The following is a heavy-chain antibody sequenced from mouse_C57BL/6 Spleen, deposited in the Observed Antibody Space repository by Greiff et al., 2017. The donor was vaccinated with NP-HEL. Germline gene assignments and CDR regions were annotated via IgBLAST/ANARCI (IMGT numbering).Heavy chain of an antibody. CDR2: IYPGSGNT. V-gene: IGHV1-66*01. J-gene: IGHJ1*03. CDR3: ASLYYGSSYGGWYFDV. CDR1: GYSFTSYY. Sequence: QVQLQQSGPELVKPGASVKISCKASGYSFTSYYIHWVKQRPGQGLEWIGWIYPGSGNTKYNEKFKGKATLTADTSSSTAYMQLSSLTSEDSAVYYCASLYYGSSYGGWYFDVWGTGTTVTVSS. D-gene: IGHD1-1*01.